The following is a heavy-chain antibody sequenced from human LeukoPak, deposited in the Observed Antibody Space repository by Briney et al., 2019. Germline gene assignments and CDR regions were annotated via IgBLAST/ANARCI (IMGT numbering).Heavy chain of an antibody. J-gene: IGHJ2*01. CDR2: IFWNDDQ. D-gene: IGHD3-22*01. V-gene: IGHV2-5*01. CDR3: AHTFSRRFYYDSSGSLWYFNL. Sequence: ESGPTLVNPTQTLTLTCTFSGFSLNTSGVGVGWIRQPPGKAPEWLALIFWNDDQRYSPSLKNRLTITKDTSKNQVVLTMTNMDPVDTATFFCAHTFSRRFYYDSSGSLWYFNLWGRGTLVTVSS. CDR1: GFSLNTSGVG.